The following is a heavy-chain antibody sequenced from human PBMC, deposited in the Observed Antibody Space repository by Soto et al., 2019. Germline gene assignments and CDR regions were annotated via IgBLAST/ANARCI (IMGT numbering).Heavy chain of an antibody. J-gene: IGHJ4*02. CDR2: ISYDGSNK. V-gene: IGHV3-30-3*01. CDR3: ARGGSYGLYYFDY. D-gene: IGHD5-18*01. CDR1: GFTFSSYA. Sequence: PGGSLRLSCAASGFTFSSYAMHWVRQAPGKGLEWVAVISYDGSNKYYADSVKGRFTISRDNSKNTLYLQMNSLRAEDTAVYYCARGGSYGLYYFDYWGQGTLVTVSS.